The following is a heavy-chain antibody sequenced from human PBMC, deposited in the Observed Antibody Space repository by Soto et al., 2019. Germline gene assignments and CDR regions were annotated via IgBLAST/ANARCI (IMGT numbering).Heavy chain of an antibody. CDR2: IYYTGTT. V-gene: IGHV4-59*02. Sequence: QVQLQESDPGLVKPSETLSLTCTVSGDSVTSHYWSWIRQTPGRGLEWIAYIYYTGTTNSNPSLKSRVTISVDTSKNQFSLKLNSVTAADTATYYCTSITWGGASFNVWGPGTMVTVSS. CDR1: GDSVTSHY. J-gene: IGHJ3*01. CDR3: TSITWGGASFNV. D-gene: IGHD3-16*01.